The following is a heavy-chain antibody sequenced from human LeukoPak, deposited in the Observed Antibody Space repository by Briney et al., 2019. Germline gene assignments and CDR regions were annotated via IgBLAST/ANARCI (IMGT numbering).Heavy chain of an antibody. CDR3: V. V-gene: IGHV4-39*07. J-gene: IGHJ6*03. CDR2: VYYSGST. CDR1: GVSISSSSYS. Sequence: TPSGTLSLTCGVSGVSISSSSYSWGWIRQPPGKGLEWIGSVYYSGSTYYNPSLKSLVTISVDTSKNQFSLNRISVTAADTAYYMDVWGKRTTVTGSS.